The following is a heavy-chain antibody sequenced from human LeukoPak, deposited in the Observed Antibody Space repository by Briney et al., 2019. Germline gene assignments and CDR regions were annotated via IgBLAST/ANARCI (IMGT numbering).Heavy chain of an antibody. Sequence: MTGGSLRLSCAASGFSFSDYYLSWIRQAPGKGLEWVSYIGSSGSTIYYADSAKGRFTISRDNAKNSLYLQMNSLRAEDTAVYYCARALYCGGDCYSLEEHDAFDIWGQGTMVTVSS. CDR3: ARALYCGGDCYSLEEHDAFDI. V-gene: IGHV3-11*04. CDR1: GFSFSDYY. D-gene: IGHD2-21*02. J-gene: IGHJ3*02. CDR2: IGSSGSTI.